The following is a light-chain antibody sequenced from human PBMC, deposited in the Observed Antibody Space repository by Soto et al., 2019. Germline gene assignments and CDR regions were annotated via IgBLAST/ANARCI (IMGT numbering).Light chain of an antibody. Sequence: EIVLTQSPGTLSLSPGERATLSCRASQSVSSSYLAWYQQKPGQAPRLLIYGASSRATGIPDRFSGSGSGTDFTLTISRLEPEDFAEYYCQQYDSSRWTFGQGTKVDIK. CDR2: GAS. CDR1: QSVSSSY. J-gene: IGKJ1*01. V-gene: IGKV3-20*01. CDR3: QQYDSSRWT.